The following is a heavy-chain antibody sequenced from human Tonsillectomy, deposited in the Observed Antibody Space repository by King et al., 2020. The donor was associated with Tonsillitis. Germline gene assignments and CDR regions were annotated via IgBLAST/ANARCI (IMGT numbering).Heavy chain of an antibody. CDR3: ASGSLGPLDY. Sequence: QLQESGPGLVKPSETLSLTCTVSGGSISSNHYWGWIRQPPGKGLEWIGSVYYSGSTYYTPSLKSRVTISVDTSKNQFSVKLSSMTAADTAVYYCASGSLGPLDYWGQGTLVTVSS. V-gene: IGHV4-39*01. CDR1: GGSISSNHY. J-gene: IGHJ4*02. CDR2: VYYSGST.